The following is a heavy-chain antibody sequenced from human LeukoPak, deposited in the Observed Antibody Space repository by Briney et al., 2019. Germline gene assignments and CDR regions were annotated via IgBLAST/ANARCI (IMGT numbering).Heavy chain of an antibody. CDR2: IYYSGST. CDR3: ATYSGYGWGAFDI. J-gene: IGHJ3*02. CDR1: GGSISSYY. Sequence: PSETLSLTCTVSGGSISSYYWNWIRQPPGKGLEWIGYIYYSGSTNSGSTKYNPSLKSRVTISVDTSKNQFSLKLSSVTAADTAVYYCATYSGYGWGAFDIWGQGTMVTVSS. D-gene: IGHD5-12*01. V-gene: IGHV4-59*01.